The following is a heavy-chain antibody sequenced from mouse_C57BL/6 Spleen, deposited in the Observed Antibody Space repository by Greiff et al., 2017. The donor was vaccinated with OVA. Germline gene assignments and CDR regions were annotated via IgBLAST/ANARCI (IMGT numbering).Heavy chain of an antibody. D-gene: IGHD2-4*01. CDR2: INPNNGGT. V-gene: IGHV1-26*01. CDR3: ARGNYYDYDGYYFDY. Sequence: EVKLQQSGPELVKPGASVKISCKASGYTFTDYYMTWVKQSHGKSLEWIGDINPNNGGTSYNQKFKGKATLTVDKSSSTAYMELRSLTSEDSAVYYCARGNYYDYDGYYFDYWGQGTTLTVSS. CDR1: GYTFTDYY. J-gene: IGHJ2*01.